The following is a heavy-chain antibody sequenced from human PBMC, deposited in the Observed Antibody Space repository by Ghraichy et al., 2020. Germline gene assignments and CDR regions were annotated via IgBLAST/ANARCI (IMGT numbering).Heavy chain of an antibody. CDR3: ARDPSSAGSSNNWFDP. V-gene: IGHV4-59*01. CDR1: GGSISSYY. CDR2: IYNSGST. J-gene: IGHJ5*02. D-gene: IGHD6-13*01. Sequence: GSLSLTCTVSGGSISSYYWSWIRQPPGKGLEWIAYIYNSGSTKYNPSLKSRVTISVDTSKNQLSLKLSSVTAADTAVYYCARDPSSAGSSNNWFDPWGQGTLVTVSS.